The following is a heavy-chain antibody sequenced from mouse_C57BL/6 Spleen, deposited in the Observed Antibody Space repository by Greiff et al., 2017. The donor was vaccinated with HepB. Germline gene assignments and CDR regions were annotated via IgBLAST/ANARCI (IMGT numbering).Heavy chain of an antibody. J-gene: IGHJ4*01. V-gene: IGHV5-17*01. Sequence: EVQLVESGGGLVKPGGSLKLSCAASGFTFSDYGMHWVRQAPEKGLEWVAYISSGSSTIYYADTVKGRFTISRDNAKNTLFLQMTSLRSEDTAMYYCARPGSNFGYAMDYWGQGTSVTVSS. CDR1: GFTFSDYG. D-gene: IGHD2-5*01. CDR2: ISSGSSTI. CDR3: ARPGSNFGYAMDY.